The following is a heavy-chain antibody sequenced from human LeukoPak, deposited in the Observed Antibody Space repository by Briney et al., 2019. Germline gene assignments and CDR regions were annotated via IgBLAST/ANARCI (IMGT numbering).Heavy chain of an antibody. CDR1: GFTFSSYS. J-gene: IGHJ4*02. CDR2: ISSSSSYI. CDR3: ARDGGSGWSRYYFDY. V-gene: IGHV3-21*01. D-gene: IGHD6-19*01. Sequence: GGSLRLSCAASGFTFSSYSMNWVRQAPGKGLEWVSSISSSSSYIYYADSVKGRFTISRDNAKNSLYLQMNSLRAEDTAVYYCARDGGSGWSRYYFDYWGQGTLVTVSS.